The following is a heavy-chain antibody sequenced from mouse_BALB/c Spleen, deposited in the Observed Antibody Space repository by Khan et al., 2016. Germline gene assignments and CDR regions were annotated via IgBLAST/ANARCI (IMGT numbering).Heavy chain of an antibody. CDR1: GYTFTNYG. V-gene: IGHV9-3-1*01. CDR2: INTYTGEP. J-gene: IGHJ4*01. CDR3: AREGLRRTCYAMDY. D-gene: IGHD2-4*01. Sequence: QIQLVQSGPELKKPGETVKISCKASGYTFTNYGMNWVKQAPGKGLKWMGWINTYTGEPTYADDFKERFAFSLETSASTAYLQINNLKNEDTATYFWAREGLRRTCYAMDYWGQGTSVTVSS.